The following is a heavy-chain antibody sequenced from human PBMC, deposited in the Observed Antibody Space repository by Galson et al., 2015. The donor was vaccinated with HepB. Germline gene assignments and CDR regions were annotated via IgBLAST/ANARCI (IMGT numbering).Heavy chain of an antibody. D-gene: IGHD6-13*01. V-gene: IGHV3-30*18. CDR2: ISYDGSNK. CDR1: GFTFSSYG. CDR3: AKDNRPPIAAAGAFDY. Sequence: SLRLSCAASGFTFSSYGMHWVRQAPGKGLEWVAVISYDGSNKYYADSVKGRFTISRDNSKNTLYLQMNSLRAEDTAVYYCAKDNRPPIAAAGAFDYWGQGTLVTVSS. J-gene: IGHJ4*02.